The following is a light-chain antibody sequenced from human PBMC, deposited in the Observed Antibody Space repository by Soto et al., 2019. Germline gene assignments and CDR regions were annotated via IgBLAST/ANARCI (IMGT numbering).Light chain of an antibody. CDR1: QTISSF. V-gene: IGKV3-20*01. Sequence: EIVLTQSPGTLSLSPGEGATLSCRASQTISSFLAWYQQKRGQAPRLLIHGASNRATGIPDRFSGSGSGTDFTLTITRLEPEDFAVYYCQQYGGSPRTFGQGTRVEI. CDR3: QQYGGSPRT. CDR2: GAS. J-gene: IGKJ1*01.